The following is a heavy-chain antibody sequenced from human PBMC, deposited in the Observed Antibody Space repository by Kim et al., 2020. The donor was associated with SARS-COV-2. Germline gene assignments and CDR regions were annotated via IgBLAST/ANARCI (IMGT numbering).Heavy chain of an antibody. CDR3: ASYVVVADAFDI. Sequence: NSSPSFQGHVTISADKSISTAYLQWSSLKASDTAMYYCASYVVVADAFDIWGQGTMVTVSS. V-gene: IGHV5-10-1*01. J-gene: IGHJ3*02. D-gene: IGHD2-15*01.